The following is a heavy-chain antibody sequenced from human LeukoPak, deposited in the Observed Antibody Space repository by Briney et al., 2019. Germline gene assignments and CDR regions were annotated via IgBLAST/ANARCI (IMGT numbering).Heavy chain of an antibody. CDR3: ASTRGYDLAYFDY. D-gene: IGHD5-12*01. V-gene: IGHV1-69*05. Sequence: SVKVSCKASGGTFSSCAISWVRQAPGQGLEWMGRIIPIFGTANYAQKFQGRVTITTDESTSTAYMELSSLRSEDTAVYYCASTRGYDLAYFDYWGQGTLVTVSS. CDR2: IIPIFGTA. CDR1: GGTFSSCA. J-gene: IGHJ4*02.